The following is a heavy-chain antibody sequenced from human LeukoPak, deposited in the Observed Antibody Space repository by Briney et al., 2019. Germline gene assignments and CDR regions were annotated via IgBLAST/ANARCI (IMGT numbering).Heavy chain of an antibody. V-gene: IGHV4-39*01. J-gene: IGHJ5*02. CDR1: GGSISSSSYY. CDR3: ARQRYYDQSWFDP. CDR2: IYYSGGT. D-gene: IGHD3-22*01. Sequence: SETLSLTCTVSGGSISSSSYYWGWIRQPPGKGLEWIGSIYYSGGTYYNPSLKSRVTISVDTSKNQFSLKLSSVTAADTAVYYCARQRYYDQSWFDPWGQGTLVTVSS.